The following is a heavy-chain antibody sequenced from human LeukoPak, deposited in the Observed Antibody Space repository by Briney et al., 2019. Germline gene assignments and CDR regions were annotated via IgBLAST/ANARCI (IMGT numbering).Heavy chain of an antibody. J-gene: IGHJ4*02. V-gene: IGHV1-8*03. CDR2: MSPNSGNT. CDR1: GYTFTTYD. Sequence: ASVKVSCKASGYTFTTYDITWVRQATGQGLEWMGWMSPNSGNTAYAQKFQGRVTITRNTSISTAYMELSSLRSEDTAVYYCAREDYYDSGSNDYWGQGTLVTVSS. D-gene: IGHD3-22*01. CDR3: AREDYYDSGSNDY.